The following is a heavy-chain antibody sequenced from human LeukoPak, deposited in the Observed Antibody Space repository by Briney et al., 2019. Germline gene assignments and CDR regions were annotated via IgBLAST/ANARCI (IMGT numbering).Heavy chain of an antibody. CDR3: ARDSADIVVVPAAMSAFDI. CDR2: ISSSSSYI. V-gene: IGHV3-21*01. Sequence: GGSLRLSCAASGFTLSSYSMNWVRQAPGKGLEWVSSISSSSSYIYYADSVKGRFTISRDNAKNSLYLQMNSLRAEDTAVYYCARDSADIVVVPAAMSAFDIWGQGTMVTVSS. J-gene: IGHJ3*02. CDR1: GFTLSSYS. D-gene: IGHD2-2*01.